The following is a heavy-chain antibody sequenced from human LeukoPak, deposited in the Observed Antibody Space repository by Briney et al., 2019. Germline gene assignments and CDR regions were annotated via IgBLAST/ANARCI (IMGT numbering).Heavy chain of an antibody. CDR3: AREGFYGSGRGADFDY. J-gene: IGHJ4*02. CDR1: GFTFSSYG. D-gene: IGHD3-10*01. Sequence: PGGSLRLSCAASGFTFSSYGMNWVRQAPGKGLEWVSYISSSSNIIYYADSVKGRFIISRDNAKNSLFLQMNSLRDEDTAVYYCAREGFYGSGRGADFDYWGQGTLVTVSS. CDR2: ISSSSNII. V-gene: IGHV3-48*02.